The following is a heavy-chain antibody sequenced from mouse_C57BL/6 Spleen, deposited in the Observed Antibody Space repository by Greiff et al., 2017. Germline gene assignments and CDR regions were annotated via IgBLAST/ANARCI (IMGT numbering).Heavy chain of an antibody. CDR1: GYAFSSSW. J-gene: IGHJ4*01. Sequence: VQGVESGPELVKPGASVKISCKASGYAFSSSWMNWVKQRPGKGLEWIGRIYPGDGDTNYNGKFKGKATLTADKSSSTAYMQLSSLTSEDSAVYFCAREATTVVEDAMDYWGQGTSVTVSS. CDR3: AREATTVVEDAMDY. V-gene: IGHV1-82*01. D-gene: IGHD1-1*01. CDR2: IYPGDGDT.